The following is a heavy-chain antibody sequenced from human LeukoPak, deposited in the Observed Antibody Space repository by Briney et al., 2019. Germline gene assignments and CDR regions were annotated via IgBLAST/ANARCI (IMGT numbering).Heavy chain of an antibody. CDR3: AKDRLGYSYAQPFDY. J-gene: IGHJ4*02. Sequence: PGGSLRLSCAASGFSFSTYGMHWVRQAPGKGLEWVAFIRYDGGNKYYADSVKGRFTISRDDSKNTLYLQMNSLRAEDTAVYYCAKDRLGYSYAQPFDYWGQGTLVTVSS. CDR2: IRYDGGNK. V-gene: IGHV3-30*02. CDR1: GFSFSTYG. D-gene: IGHD5-18*01.